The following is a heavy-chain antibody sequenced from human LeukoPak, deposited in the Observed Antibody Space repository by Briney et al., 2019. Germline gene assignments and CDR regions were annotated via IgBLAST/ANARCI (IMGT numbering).Heavy chain of an antibody. J-gene: IGHJ6*03. CDR1: GYTFTNYY. CDR2: INPSGDST. V-gene: IGHV1-46*01. CDR3: ARGLNSGSYLYYYYYMDV. Sequence: GASVKVSCKASGYTFTNYYMHWVRQAPGQGLEWMGIINPSGDSTSYAQKFQGRVFMTRDMSTTTVYMELSSLRSEDTAVYYCARGLNSGSYLYYYYYMDVWGKGTTVTVSS. D-gene: IGHD1-26*01.